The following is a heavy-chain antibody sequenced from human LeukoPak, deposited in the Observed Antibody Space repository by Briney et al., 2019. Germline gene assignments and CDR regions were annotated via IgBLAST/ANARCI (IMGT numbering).Heavy chain of an antibody. CDR3: ARHDAGIAARPFDN. CDR2: IHASGPT. CDR1: GGSISTYY. Sequence: SETLSLTCTVSGGSISTYYWSWIRRPPGKGLEWIAYIHASGPTNYNPSLKSRITISVDTSKNQFSLKLSSVTAADTAVYYCARHDAGIAARPFDNWGQGTLVTVTS. J-gene: IGHJ4*02. D-gene: IGHD6-6*01. V-gene: IGHV4-4*09.